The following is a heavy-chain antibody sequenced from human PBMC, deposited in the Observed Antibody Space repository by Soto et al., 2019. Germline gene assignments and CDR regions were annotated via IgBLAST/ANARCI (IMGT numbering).Heavy chain of an antibody. CDR3: ARERGDPYPRVFDY. D-gene: IGHD2-21*02. CDR2: IYYSGST. CDR1: GGSISSGDYY. J-gene: IGHJ4*02. Sequence: SETLSLTCTVSGGSISSGDYYWSWIRQPPGKGLEWIGYIYYSGSTYYNPSLKSRVTISVDTSKNQFSLKLSSVTAADTAVYYRARERGDPYPRVFDYWGQGTLVTVSS. V-gene: IGHV4-30-4*01.